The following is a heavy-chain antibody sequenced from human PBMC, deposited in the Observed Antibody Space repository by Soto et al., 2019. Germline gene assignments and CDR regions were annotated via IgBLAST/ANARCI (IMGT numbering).Heavy chain of an antibody. D-gene: IGHD2-15*01. CDR1: GFTVSSNY. V-gene: IGHV3-53*04. CDR3: AISLGYCSVGSCLTTNAFDI. Sequence: GGSLRLSCAASGFTVSSNYMSWVRQAPGKGLEWVSVIYSGGSTYYADSVKGRFTISRHNPKNTLYLQMNSLRAEDTAVYYCAISLGYCSVGSCLTTNAFDIWG. CDR2: IYSGGST. J-gene: IGHJ3*02.